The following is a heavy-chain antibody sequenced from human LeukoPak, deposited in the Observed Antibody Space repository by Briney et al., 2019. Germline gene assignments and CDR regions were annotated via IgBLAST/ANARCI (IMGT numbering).Heavy chain of an antibody. D-gene: IGHD5-18*01. J-gene: IGHJ1*01. CDR2: IYYSGST. CDR1: GGSISSGDYY. Sequence: KPSETLSLTCTVSGGSISSGDYYWSWIRQPPGKGLEWIGYIYYSGSTYYNPSLKSRVTISVDTSKNQFSLKLSSVTAADTAVYYCARAGYSSSEYFQHWGQGTLVTVSS. CDR3: ARAGYSSSEYFQH. V-gene: IGHV4-30-4*01.